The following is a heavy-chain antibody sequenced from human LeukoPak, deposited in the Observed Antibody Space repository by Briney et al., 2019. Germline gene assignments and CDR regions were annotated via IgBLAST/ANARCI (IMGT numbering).Heavy chain of an antibody. Sequence: PSETLSLTCAVYGRSFSGYYWTWIRQTPGKGLEWIGEINHSGITDYNPSLRSRVTISVDTSKNQFSLKLSSVTAADTAVYYCARSVTMIVVVTEIDAFDIWGQGTMVTVSS. CDR2: INHSGIT. CDR1: GRSFSGYY. D-gene: IGHD3-22*01. CDR3: ARSVTMIVVVTEIDAFDI. J-gene: IGHJ3*02. V-gene: IGHV4-34*01.